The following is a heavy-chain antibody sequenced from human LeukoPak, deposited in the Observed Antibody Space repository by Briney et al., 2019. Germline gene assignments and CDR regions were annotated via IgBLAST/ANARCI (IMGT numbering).Heavy chain of an antibody. V-gene: IGHV4-34*01. Sequence: PSETLSLTCAVYGGSFSGYYWSWIRQPPGKGLEWIGEINHSGSTNYNPSLKSRVTISVDTSKNQFSLKLSSVTAPDTAVYYCGSTYSSSLYFDYWGQGTLVTVSS. CDR3: GSTYSSSLYFDY. J-gene: IGHJ4*02. CDR1: GGSFSGYY. CDR2: INHSGST. D-gene: IGHD6-13*01.